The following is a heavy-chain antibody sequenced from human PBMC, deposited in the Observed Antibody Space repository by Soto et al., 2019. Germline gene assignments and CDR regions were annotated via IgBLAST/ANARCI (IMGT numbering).Heavy chain of an antibody. CDR1: GGSISSYY. CDR2: IYYSGST. Sequence: SETLSLTCTVSGGSISSYYWSWIRQPPGKGLEWIGYIYYSGSTNYNPSLKSRVTISVDTSKNQFSLKLSSVTAADTAVYYCARLRTGTTYYYYYMDVWGKGTTVTVSS. V-gene: IGHV4-59*01. J-gene: IGHJ6*03. D-gene: IGHD1-7*01. CDR3: ARLRTGTTYYYYYMDV.